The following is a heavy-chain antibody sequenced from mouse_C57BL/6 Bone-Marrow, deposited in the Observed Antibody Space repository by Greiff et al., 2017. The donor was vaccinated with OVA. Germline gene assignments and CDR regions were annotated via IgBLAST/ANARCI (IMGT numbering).Heavy chain of an antibody. D-gene: IGHD1-1*01. CDR2: IPPNSGST. J-gene: IGHJ1*03. CDR3: ARDYYCSSPVGYFDV. CDR1: GYTFTSYW. V-gene: IGHV1-64*01. Sequence: QVQLQQPGAELVKPGASVKLSCKASGYTFTSYWMHWVKQRPGQGLEWIGMIPPNSGSTNYTEKFKSKATLTVDKSSSTAYMQLSSLTSEDSAVYYCARDYYCSSPVGYFDVWGTGTTVTVSS.